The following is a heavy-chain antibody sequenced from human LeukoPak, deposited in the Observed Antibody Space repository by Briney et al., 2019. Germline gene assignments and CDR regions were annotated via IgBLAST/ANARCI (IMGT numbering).Heavy chain of an antibody. V-gene: IGHV3-9*01. CDR2: ISWNSGSI. D-gene: IGHD2-15*01. J-gene: IGHJ4*02. Sequence: PGGSLRLSCAASGFTFDDYAMHWVRQAPGKGLEWVSGISWNSGSIGYADSVKGRFTISRDNAKNSLYLQMNSLRAEDTAVYYCARDRGIADHFDYWGQGTLVTVSS. CDR3: ARDRGIADHFDY. CDR1: GFTFDDYA.